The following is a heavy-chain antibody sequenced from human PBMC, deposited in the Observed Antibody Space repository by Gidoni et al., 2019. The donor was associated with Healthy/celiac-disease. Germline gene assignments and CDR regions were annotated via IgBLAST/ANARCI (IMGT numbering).Heavy chain of an antibody. J-gene: IGHJ4*02. CDR2: INHSGST. Sequence: QVQLQQRGAGLLKPSETLSPTSAVYGGPFSGYYWSWIRQPPGKGLEWIGEINHSGSTNYSPSLKSRVTISVDTSKNQFSLKLSSVTAADTAVYYCAGGRDRVAATIDYWGQGTLVTVSS. D-gene: IGHD2-15*01. V-gene: IGHV4-34*01. CDR1: GGPFSGYY. CDR3: AGGRDRVAATIDY.